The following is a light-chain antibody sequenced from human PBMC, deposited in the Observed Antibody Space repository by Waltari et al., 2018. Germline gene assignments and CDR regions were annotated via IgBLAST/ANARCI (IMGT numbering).Light chain of an antibody. V-gene: IGLV1-36*01. J-gene: IGLJ6*01. CDR3: AAWDDSLNGHNV. CDR1: SSNIGNNA. CDR2: YDD. Sequence: QSVLTQPPSVSGAPRQRVTISCSGSSSNIGNNAVSWFQQVPGKAPKLLIYYDDLRPAGVSDRFSGSNSGTTASLAISGLQSEDEADYYCAAWDDSLNGHNVFGSGTKVTVL.